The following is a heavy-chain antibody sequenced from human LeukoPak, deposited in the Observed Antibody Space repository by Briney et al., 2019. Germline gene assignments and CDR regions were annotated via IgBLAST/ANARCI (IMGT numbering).Heavy chain of an antibody. CDR2: IYHSGST. CDR1: GYSISSGYY. V-gene: IGHV4-38-2*02. CDR3: ARASESTPDAFDI. D-gene: IGHD2-15*01. Sequence: SETLSLTCTVPGYSISSGYYWGWIRQPPGKGLEWIGSIYHSGSTYYNPSLKSRVTISVDTSKNQFSLKLSSVTAADTAVYYCARASESTPDAFDIWGQGTMVTVSS. J-gene: IGHJ3*02.